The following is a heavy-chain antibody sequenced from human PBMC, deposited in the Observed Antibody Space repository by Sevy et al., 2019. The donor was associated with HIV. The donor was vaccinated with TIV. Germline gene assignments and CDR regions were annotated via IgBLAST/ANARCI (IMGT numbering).Heavy chain of an antibody. CDR2: IRSEGDGGTT. V-gene: IGHV3-15*01. Sequence: GGSLRLSCAASGFTFSDAWMSWVRQAPRKGLEWVGRIRSEGDGGTTEYAAPVKGRFSIARDDSKNIVYVQMNSLKTEETGVYYCTTEGADWGQGTLVTVS. CDR3: TTEGAD. J-gene: IGHJ4*02. CDR1: GFTFSDAW.